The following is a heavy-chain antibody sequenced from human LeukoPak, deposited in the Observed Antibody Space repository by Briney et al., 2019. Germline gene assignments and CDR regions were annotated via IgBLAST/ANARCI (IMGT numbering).Heavy chain of an antibody. Sequence: SETLSLTCTVSGGSISSSSYYWGWIRQSPGKGLESIGSVYYSGSTYYNPSLKSRVTISVDTSKNQFSLKLSSVTAADTAVYYCARSGYSNYYYYSYMDVWGKGTTVTVSS. V-gene: IGHV4-39*01. CDR1: GGSISSSSYY. D-gene: IGHD4-11*01. CDR3: ARSGYSNYYYYSYMDV. CDR2: VYYSGST. J-gene: IGHJ6*03.